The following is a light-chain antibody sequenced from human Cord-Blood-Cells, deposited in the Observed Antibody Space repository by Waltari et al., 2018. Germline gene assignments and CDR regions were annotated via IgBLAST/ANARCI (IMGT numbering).Light chain of an antibody. CDR1: QSVSSSY. J-gene: IGKJ1*01. Sequence: EIVLTQSPGTLSLSPGERATLSCRASQSVSSSYLAWYQQKPGQAPRLLIYCASSRATGIPDRFSGSGSGTDFTLTISRLEPEDFAVYYCQQYGSPWTFGQGTKVEIK. V-gene: IGKV3-20*01. CDR3: QQYGSPWT. CDR2: CAS.